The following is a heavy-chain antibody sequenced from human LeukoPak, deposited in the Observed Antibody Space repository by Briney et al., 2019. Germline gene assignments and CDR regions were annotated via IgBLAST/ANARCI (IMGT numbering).Heavy chain of an antibody. J-gene: IGHJ4*02. CDR2: IKSNGDSA. V-gene: IGHV3-74*01. CDR3: ARDNSGSIDS. Sequence: GGSLRLSCAASGFTFNAYWMHWVRQTPGKGLVGVSLIKSNGDSAYYADSVKGRFTISRDDAKNTLFLQMNSLRAEDTAVYYCARDNSGSIDSWGQGTLVTVSS. D-gene: IGHD3-10*01. CDR1: GFTFNAYW.